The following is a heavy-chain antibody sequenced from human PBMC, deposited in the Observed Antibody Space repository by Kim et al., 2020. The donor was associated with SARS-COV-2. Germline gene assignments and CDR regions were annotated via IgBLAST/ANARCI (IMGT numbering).Heavy chain of an antibody. D-gene: IGHD2-15*01. CDR3: ARGRLFCSGGSCPAREFGMDV. CDR1: GGSFSGYY. J-gene: IGHJ6*02. CDR2: INHSGST. V-gene: IGHV4-34*01. Sequence: SETLSLTCAVYGGSFSGYYWSWIRQPPGKGLEWIGEINHSGSTNYNPSLKSRVTISVDTSKNQFSLKLSSVTAADTAVYYCARGRLFCSGGSCPAREFGMDVWGQGTTVTVSS.